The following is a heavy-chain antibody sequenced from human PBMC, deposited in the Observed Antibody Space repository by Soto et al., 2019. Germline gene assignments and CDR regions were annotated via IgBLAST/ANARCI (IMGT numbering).Heavy chain of an antibody. V-gene: IGHV1-69*02. CDR1: GGTFSSYT. J-gene: IGHJ4*02. Sequence: GASVKVSCKASGGTFSSYTISWVRQAPGQGLEWMGRIIPILGIANYAPKFQGRVTITADKSTSTAYMELSSLRSEDTAVYYCASLLSHKHQPPYDYWGQGTLVTVSS. CDR3: ASLLSHKHQPPYDY. CDR2: IIPILGIA. D-gene: IGHD3-10*01.